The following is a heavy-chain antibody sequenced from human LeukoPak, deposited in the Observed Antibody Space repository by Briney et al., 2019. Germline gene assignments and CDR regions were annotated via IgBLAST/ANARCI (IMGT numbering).Heavy chain of an antibody. CDR2: ISAYNGNT. J-gene: IGHJ4*02. CDR1: GYTFTSYG. D-gene: IGHD6-19*01. CDR3: ARSLSSGLHDY. Sequence: EASVKVSCKASGYTFTSYGISWVRQAPGQGLEWMGWISAYNGNTNYAQKLQGRVTMTTDTSTSTAYMELRSLRSDGTAVYYCARSLSSGLHDYWDQGTPVTVSS. V-gene: IGHV1-18*01.